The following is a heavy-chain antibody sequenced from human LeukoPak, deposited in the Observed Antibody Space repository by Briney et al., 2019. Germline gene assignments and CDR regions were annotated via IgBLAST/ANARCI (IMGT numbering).Heavy chain of an antibody. CDR2: FDPEDGET. J-gene: IGHJ4*02. V-gene: IGHV1-24*01. CDR1: GYTLTELS. CDR3: ATIGYSYGFFDY. D-gene: IGHD5-18*01. Sequence: GASVKVSCKVSGYTLTELSMHWVRQAPGKGLEWMGGFDPEDGETIYAQKFQGRVTMTEDTSTDTAYMELSSLRSEDTAVYYCATIGYSYGFFDYWGQGTLVTVSS.